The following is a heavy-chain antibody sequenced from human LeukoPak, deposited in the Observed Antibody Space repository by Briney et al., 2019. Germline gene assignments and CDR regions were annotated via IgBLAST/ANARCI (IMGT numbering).Heavy chain of an antibody. J-gene: IGHJ4*02. CDR1: GGSVSSSSYY. D-gene: IGHD3-10*01. CDR3: ARRPLWFGERAFDY. Sequence: PSETLSLTCTVSGGSVSSSSYYWGWIRQPPGKGLEWIGSIYYSGSTYYNPSLKSRVTISVDTSKNQFSLKLSSVTAADTAVYYCARRPLWFGERAFDYWGQGTLVTVSS. V-gene: IGHV4-39*01. CDR2: IYYSGST.